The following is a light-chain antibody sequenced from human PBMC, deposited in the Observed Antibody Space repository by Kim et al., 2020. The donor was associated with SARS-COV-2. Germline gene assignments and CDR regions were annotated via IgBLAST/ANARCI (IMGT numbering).Light chain of an antibody. V-gene: IGKV1-12*01. CDR1: QGISSW. J-gene: IGKJ4*01. Sequence: DIQMTQSPSSVSASVGERVTITCRASQGISSWLAWYQQKPGKAPDLLIYGVSSLQRGIPSRFSGSGYGTEFALTINSLQPEDSATYYCQQSNSFPLTFGGGTKVDIK. CDR3: QQSNSFPLT. CDR2: GVS.